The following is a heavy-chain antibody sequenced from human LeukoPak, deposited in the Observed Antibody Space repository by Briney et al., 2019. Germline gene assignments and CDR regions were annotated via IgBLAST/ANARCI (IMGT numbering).Heavy chain of an antibody. CDR1: GFTFSNYW. J-gene: IGHJ3*02. CDR2: IKYDRSEI. D-gene: IGHD3-9*01. Sequence: PGGSLRLSCAASGFTFSNYWMSWVRQGPGKGLEWVANIKYDRSEIYYVDSVKGRFTISRDNVKNSLVLQMNSLRAEDTAVYYCVRDILTGWAFDIWGQGTMVTVSS. CDR3: VRDILTGWAFDI. V-gene: IGHV3-7*01.